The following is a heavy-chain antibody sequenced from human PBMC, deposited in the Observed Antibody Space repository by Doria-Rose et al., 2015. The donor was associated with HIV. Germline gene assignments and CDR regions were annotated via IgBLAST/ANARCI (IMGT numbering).Heavy chain of an antibody. J-gene: IGHJ4*02. V-gene: IGHV2-26*01. CDR3: ARIKSSRWYHKYYFDF. D-gene: IGHD6-13*01. CDR1: GVSLSSPGMG. Sequence: QITLKESGPVLVKPTETLTLTCTVSGVSLSSPGMGVSRIRQPPGKALEWLANIFSDDERSYTRSLKSRLTISRGTSKSQAVLTMTDMDPVDTATYYCARIKSSRWYHKYYFDFWGQGTLVIVSA. CDR2: IFSDDER.